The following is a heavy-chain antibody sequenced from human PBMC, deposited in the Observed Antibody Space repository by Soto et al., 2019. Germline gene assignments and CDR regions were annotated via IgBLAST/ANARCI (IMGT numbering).Heavy chain of an antibody. CDR2: ISAGGGST. Sequence: EVHLLESGGGLVQPGGSLRLSCAASGFSFNIYAMKWVRQAPGKGLECVSAISAGGGSTYYADSVKGRFTISRDNSKNTLYLQMNSLRADDTAVYYCAKAPTYDYYYYMDVWGKGTTVTVSS. CDR3: AKAPTYDYYYYMDV. V-gene: IGHV3-23*01. J-gene: IGHJ6*03. CDR1: GFSFNIYA.